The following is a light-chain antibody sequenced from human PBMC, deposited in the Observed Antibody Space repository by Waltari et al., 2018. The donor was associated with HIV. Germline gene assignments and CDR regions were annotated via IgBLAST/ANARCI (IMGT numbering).Light chain of an antibody. V-gene: IGKV1-39*01. CDR3: QQSYSTLMYT. CDR2: AAS. CDR1: QSIADY. J-gene: IGKJ2*01. Sequence: DIQMTQSPSSLSASVGDRVTITCRASQSIADYLNWYQQKPGRAPRLLIYAASSLQRRVPSRFSGSGSGTHVTLTISSLQPEDFATYYCQQSYSTLMYTFGQGTKLEIK.